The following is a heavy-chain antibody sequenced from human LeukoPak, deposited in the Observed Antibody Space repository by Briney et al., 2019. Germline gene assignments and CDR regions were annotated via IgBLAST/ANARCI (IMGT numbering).Heavy chain of an antibody. CDR2: ISGTGERT. D-gene: IGHD3-10*01. J-gene: IGHJ4*02. V-gene: IGHV3-23*01. CDR3: AREPGTTLLTRLYL. CDR1: GLTFSSYA. Sequence: GGSLRLSCAASGLTFSSYALSWVRQAPGKGLEWVSGISGTGERTSYADSVKGRFAISRDNSQNTLYLQMDSLRAEDTAVYYCAREPGTTLLTRLYLWGQGTLVTVSS.